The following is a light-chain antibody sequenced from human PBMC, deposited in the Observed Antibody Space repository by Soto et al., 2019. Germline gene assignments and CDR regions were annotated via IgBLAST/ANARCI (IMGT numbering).Light chain of an antibody. CDR1: SSDVGGYNY. CDR3: SSYAGSNNLV. V-gene: IGLV2-8*01. J-gene: IGLJ2*01. CDR2: EVS. Sequence: SVLTQPPSASGSPGQSVTISCTGTSSDVGGYNYVSWYQQHPGKAPKLMIYEVSKRPSGVPDRFSGSKSGDTASLTVSWLQAEDEADYYCSSYAGSNNLVFGGGTKVTVL.